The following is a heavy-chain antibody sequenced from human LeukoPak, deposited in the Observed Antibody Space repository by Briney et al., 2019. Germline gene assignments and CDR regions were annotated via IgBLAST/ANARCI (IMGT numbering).Heavy chain of an antibody. Sequence: GGSLRLSCAASGFTFSSYWMHWVRQPPGKGLEWVSRINWDGSSTSYADSVKGRFTISRDNAKNTLYLQMNSLRAEDMAVYYCARDNVRGEDSSSSGGGVYYYYYMDVWGKGTTVTVSS. CDR1: GFTFSSYW. J-gene: IGHJ6*03. CDR3: ARDNVRGEDSSSSGGGVYYYYYMDV. CDR2: INWDGSST. D-gene: IGHD6-6*01. V-gene: IGHV3-74*01.